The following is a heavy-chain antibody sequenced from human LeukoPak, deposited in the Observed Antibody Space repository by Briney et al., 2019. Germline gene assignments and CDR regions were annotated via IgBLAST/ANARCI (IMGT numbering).Heavy chain of an antibody. D-gene: IGHD3-22*01. Sequence: SETLSLTCTVSGGSISSSSYYWGWIRQPPGKGLEWIGSIYYSGSTYYNPSLKSRVTISVDTSKNQFSLKLSSVTAADTAVYYCARLLLPHLIYPWGQGTLVTVSS. CDR2: IYYSGST. CDR1: GGSISSSSYY. CDR3: ARLLLPHLIYP. J-gene: IGHJ5*02. V-gene: IGHV4-39*01.